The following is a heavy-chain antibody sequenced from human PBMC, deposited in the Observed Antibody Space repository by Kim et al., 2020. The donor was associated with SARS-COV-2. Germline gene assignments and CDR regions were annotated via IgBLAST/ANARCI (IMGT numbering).Heavy chain of an antibody. V-gene: IGHV1-46*01. D-gene: IGHD6-6*01. Sequence: QKFRGRVTMTRDTSTSTVYMELSSLRSEDTAVYYCARDEIAARPGDAFDIWGQGTMVTVSS. J-gene: IGHJ3*02. CDR3: ARDEIAARPGDAFDI.